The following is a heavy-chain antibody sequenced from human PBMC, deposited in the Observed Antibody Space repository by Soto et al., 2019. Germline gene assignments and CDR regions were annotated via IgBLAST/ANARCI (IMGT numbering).Heavy chain of an antibody. J-gene: IGHJ3*02. CDR1: GYTFTSYG. CDR2: ISAYNGNT. Sequence: QVQLVQSGAEVKKPGASVKVSCKASGYTFTSYGISWVRQAPGQGLEWMGWISAYNGNTNYAQKLQGRVTMTTDTSTSKAYMELRSLRSDDTAVYYCARPAYCGGDCYYGAFDIWGQGTMVTVSS. D-gene: IGHD2-21*02. CDR3: ARPAYCGGDCYYGAFDI. V-gene: IGHV1-18*01.